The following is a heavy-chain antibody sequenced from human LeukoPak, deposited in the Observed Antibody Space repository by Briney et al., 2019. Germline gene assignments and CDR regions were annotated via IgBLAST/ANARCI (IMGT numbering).Heavy chain of an antibody. CDR2: TSAYNGNT. D-gene: IGHD2-2*01. V-gene: IGHV1-18*01. CDR3: ARDHSGIVVVPAAIPDAFDV. CDR1: GYTFTSYG. J-gene: IGHJ3*01. Sequence: ASVKVSCKASGYTFTSYGISWVRQAPGQGLEWMGWTSAYNGNTNYAQKLQGRVTMTTDTSTSTAYMELRSLRSDDTAVYYCARDHSGIVVVPAAIPDAFDVWGQGTMVTVSS.